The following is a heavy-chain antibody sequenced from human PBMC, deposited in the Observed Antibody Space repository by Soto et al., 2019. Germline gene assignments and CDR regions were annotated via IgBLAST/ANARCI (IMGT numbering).Heavy chain of an antibody. CDR2: IIPIFGTA. CDR1: GGTFSSYA. CDR3: AREYYDILTGYYNAFDTYGMDV. J-gene: IGHJ6*02. Sequence: ASVKVSCKASGGTFSSYAISWVRQAPGQGLEWMGGIIPIFGTANYAQKFQGRVTITADESTSTAYMELSSLRSEDTAVYYCAREYYDILTGYYNAFDTYGMDVWGQGTTVTVSS. D-gene: IGHD3-9*01. V-gene: IGHV1-69*13.